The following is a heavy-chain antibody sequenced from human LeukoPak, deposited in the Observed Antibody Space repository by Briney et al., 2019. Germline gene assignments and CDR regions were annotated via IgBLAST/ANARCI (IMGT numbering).Heavy chain of an antibody. Sequence: KTGGSLRLSCAASGFTFSNAWMSWVRQAPGKGLEWVGRIKSKTDGGTTDYAAPVKGRFTISRDDSKNTLYLQMNSLKTEDTAVYYCTTVSPGGLWGRYRTNYYFDYCGQGTLVTVSS. CDR2: IKSKTDGGTT. CDR3: TTVSPGGLWGRYRTNYYFDY. V-gene: IGHV3-15*01. J-gene: IGHJ4*02. D-gene: IGHD3-16*02. CDR1: GFTFSNAW.